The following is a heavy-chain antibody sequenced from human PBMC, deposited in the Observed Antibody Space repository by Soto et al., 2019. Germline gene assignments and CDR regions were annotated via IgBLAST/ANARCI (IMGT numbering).Heavy chain of an antibody. D-gene: IGHD2-8*02. CDR3: AGTTGYYGMDV. V-gene: IGHV3-9*01. CDR1: GFTFDDYA. Sequence: EVQLVESGGGLVQPGRSLRLSCAASGFTFDDYAMHWVRQAPGKGLEWVSGISWNSGSIGYADSVKGRFTISRDNAKNSLYLQMNSLRAEDTALYYCAGTTGYYGMDVWGQGTTVTVSS. CDR2: ISWNSGSI. J-gene: IGHJ6*02.